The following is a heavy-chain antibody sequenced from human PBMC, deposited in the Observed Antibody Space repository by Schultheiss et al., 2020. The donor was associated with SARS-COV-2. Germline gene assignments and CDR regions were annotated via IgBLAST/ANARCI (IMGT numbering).Heavy chain of an antibody. V-gene: IGHV3-23*01. CDR1: GFTFSSYE. Sequence: GGSLRLSCAASGFTFSSYEMNWVRQAPGKGLEWVSAISGSGGSTYYADSVKGRFTISRDNAKNTLYLQMNSLRAEDTAVYYCAWDWGDGHWGQGTLVTVSS. J-gene: IGHJ4*02. D-gene: IGHD3/OR15-3a*01. CDR2: ISGSGGST. CDR3: AWDWGDGH.